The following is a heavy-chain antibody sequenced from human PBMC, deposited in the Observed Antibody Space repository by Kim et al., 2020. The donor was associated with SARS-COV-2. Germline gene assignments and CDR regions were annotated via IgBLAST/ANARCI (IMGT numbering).Heavy chain of an antibody. J-gene: IGHJ6*02. CDR1: GFTFSSYE. CDR3: ARDGCSGGSCYSDYYYYGMDV. V-gene: IGHV3-48*03. CDR2: ISSSGSTI. D-gene: IGHD2-15*01. Sequence: GGSLRLSCAASGFTFSSYEMNWVRQAPGKGLEWVSYISSSGSTIYYADSVKGRFTISRDNAKNSLYLQMNSLRAEDTAVYYCARDGCSGGSCYSDYYYYGMDVWGQGTTVTVSS.